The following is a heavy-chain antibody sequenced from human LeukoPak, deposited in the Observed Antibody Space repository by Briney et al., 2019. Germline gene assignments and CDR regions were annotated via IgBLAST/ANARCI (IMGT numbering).Heavy chain of an antibody. CDR2: IYYSGRT. J-gene: IGHJ3*02. D-gene: IGHD1-1*01. CDR1: GGSISSGGYY. CDR3: ARVEVFAFDI. Sequence: SETLSLTCTVSGGSISSGGYYWSWIRQPPGKGLEWIGYIYYSGRTYYNPSLKSRVTISVDTSKNQFSLKLSSVTAADTAVYYCARVEVFAFDIWGQGTMVTVSS. V-gene: IGHV4-31*03.